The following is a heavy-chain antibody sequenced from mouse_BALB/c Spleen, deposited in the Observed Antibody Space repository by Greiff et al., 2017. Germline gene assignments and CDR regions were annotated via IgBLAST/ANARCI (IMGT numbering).Heavy chain of an antibody. CDR3: ARWYRYDGFDY. V-gene: IGHV1-69*01. CDR2: IDTSDSYT. J-gene: IGHJ2*01. Sequence: VQLQQSGAELVMPGASVKMSCKASGYTFTDYWMHWVKQRPGQGLEWIGAIDTSDSYTSYNQKFKGKATLTVDESSSTAYMQLSSLTSEDSAVYYCARWYRYDGFDYWGQGTTLTVSS. CDR1: GYTFTDYW. D-gene: IGHD2-14*01.